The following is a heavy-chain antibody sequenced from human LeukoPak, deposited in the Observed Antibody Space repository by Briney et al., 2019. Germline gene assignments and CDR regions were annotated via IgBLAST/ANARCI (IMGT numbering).Heavy chain of an antibody. CDR3: ARGADYSSGYDSFDY. J-gene: IGHJ4*02. V-gene: IGHV3-53*01. CDR2: IYSGGST. CDR1: GFTLSSNY. D-gene: IGHD3-22*01. Sequence: GGSLRLSCAASGFTLSSNYMSWVRQAPGKGLEWVSVIYSGGSTYYADSVKGRFTISRDNTKNTLYLQMNSLRAEDTAVYYCARGADYSSGYDSFDYWGRGTLVTVSS.